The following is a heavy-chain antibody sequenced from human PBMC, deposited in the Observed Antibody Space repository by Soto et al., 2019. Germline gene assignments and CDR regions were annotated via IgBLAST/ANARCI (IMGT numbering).Heavy chain of an antibody. Sequence: VGSLRLSCAASGFTFSSYAMHWVHQAPGKGLEWVAVISYDGSNKYYADSVKGRFTISRDNSKNTLYLQMNSLRAEDTAVYYCATEFSRELSSYYFVYWDPGALLPVSS. CDR1: GFTFSSYA. D-gene: IGHD1-7*01. CDR3: ATEFSRELSSYYFVY. CDR2: ISYDGSNK. J-gene: IGHJ4*02. V-gene: IGHV3-30-3*01.